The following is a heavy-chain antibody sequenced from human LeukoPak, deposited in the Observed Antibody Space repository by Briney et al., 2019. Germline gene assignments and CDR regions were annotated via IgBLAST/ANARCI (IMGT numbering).Heavy chain of an antibody. D-gene: IGHD3-16*01. CDR1: GGSLSSHY. J-gene: IGHJ4*02. CDR2: IHYSGST. CDR3: ATITLRGPMDY. Sequence: SETLSLTCIVSGGSLSSHYWSWIRQPPGKGLEWIAHIHYSGSTNYNPSLKSRVTTSVDTSKNQISLKLSSVTAADTAVYYCATITLRGPMDYWGQGTLVTVSS. V-gene: IGHV4-59*11.